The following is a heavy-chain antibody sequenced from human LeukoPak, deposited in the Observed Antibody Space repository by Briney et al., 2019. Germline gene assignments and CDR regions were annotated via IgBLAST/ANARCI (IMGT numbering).Heavy chain of an antibody. CDR1: GGSISSHY. Sequence: SETLSLTCTVSGGSISSHYWSWIRRPPGKGLEWIGYIYYSGSTNYNPSLKSRVTISVDTSKNQFSLKLSSVTAADTAVYYCATGGDYGGNSYYFDYWGQGTLVTVSS. CDR2: IYYSGST. CDR3: ATGGDYGGNSYYFDY. J-gene: IGHJ4*02. D-gene: IGHD4-23*01. V-gene: IGHV4-59*11.